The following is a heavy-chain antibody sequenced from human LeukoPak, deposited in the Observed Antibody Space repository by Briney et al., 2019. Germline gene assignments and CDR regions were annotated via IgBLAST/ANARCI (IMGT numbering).Heavy chain of an antibody. J-gene: IGHJ4*02. V-gene: IGHV4-34*01. Sequence: SETLSLTCAVYGGSFSGYYWSWIRQPPGKGLEWIGEINHSGSTNYNPSLTSRVTISVDTSKNQFSLTLSSVTAADTAVYYCVFYGDYAPYYFDYWGQGTLVTVSS. CDR2: INHSGST. CDR3: VFYGDYAPYYFDY. CDR1: GGSFSGYY. D-gene: IGHD4-17*01.